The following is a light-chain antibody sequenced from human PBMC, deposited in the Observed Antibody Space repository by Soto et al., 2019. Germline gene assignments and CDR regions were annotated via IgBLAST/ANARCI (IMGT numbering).Light chain of an antibody. CDR2: GAS. CDR1: QSVSSSY. V-gene: IGKV3D-7*01. J-gene: IGKJ1*01. CDR3: QQDYNLPRT. Sequence: EIVMTQSPATLSLSPGERATLSCRASQSVSSSYLSWYQQKPGQAPRLLIYGASTRATGIPARVSGSGSGTDFTLTISSLQPEDFAVYYCQQDYNLPRTFGQGTKVEIK.